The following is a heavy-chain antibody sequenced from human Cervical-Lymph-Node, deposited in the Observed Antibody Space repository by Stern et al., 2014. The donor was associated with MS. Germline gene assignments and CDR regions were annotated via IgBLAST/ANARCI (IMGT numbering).Heavy chain of an antibody. CDR3: TTYTWGYFVY. Sequence: EVQLVESGGGLVKPGGSLRLSCAASGFTLSKAWMSWVRQAPGMGLEWGGRIKSKTDGGTTDYAAPVKGRFSISRDDSKNTVYLQMNSLKTEDTAVYYCTTYTWGYFVYWGQGTLVTVSS. V-gene: IGHV3-15*01. D-gene: IGHD3-22*01. CDR1: GFTLSKAW. J-gene: IGHJ4*02. CDR2: IKSKTDGGTT.